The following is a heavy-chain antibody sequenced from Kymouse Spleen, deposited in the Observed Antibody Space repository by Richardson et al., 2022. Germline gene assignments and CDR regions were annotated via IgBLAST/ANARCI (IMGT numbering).Heavy chain of an antibody. CDR3: AKEGYYALGDY. D-gene: IGHD2-2*02,IGHD3-10*01,IGHD3-22*01. CDR2: ISYDGSNK. Sequence: QVQLVESGGGVVQPGRSLRLSCAASGFTFSSYGMHWVRQAPGKGLEWVAVISYDGSNKYYADSVKGRFTISRDNSKNTLYLQMNSLRAEDTAVYYCAKEGYYALGDYWGQGTLVTVSS. J-gene: IGHJ4*02. V-gene: IGHV3-30*18. CDR1: GFTFSSYG.